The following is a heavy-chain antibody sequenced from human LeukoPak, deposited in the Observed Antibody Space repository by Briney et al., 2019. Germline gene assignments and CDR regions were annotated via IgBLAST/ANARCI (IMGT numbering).Heavy chain of an antibody. CDR1: GFTFSSYA. CDR3: ARDRGRWIQLWSPDY. J-gene: IGHJ4*02. V-gene: IGHV3-30*04. D-gene: IGHD5-18*01. CDR2: ISYDGSNK. Sequence: PGRSLRLSCAASGFTFSSYAMHWVRQAPGKGLEWVAVISYDGSNKYYADSVKGRFTISRDNSKNTLYLQMNSLRAEDTAVYYCARDRGRWIQLWSPDYWGQGTLVTVSS.